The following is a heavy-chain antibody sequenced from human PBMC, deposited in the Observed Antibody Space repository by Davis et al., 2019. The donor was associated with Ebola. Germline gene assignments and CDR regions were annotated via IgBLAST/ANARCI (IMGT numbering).Heavy chain of an antibody. Sequence: SETLSPTCTVSGGSISSYYWSWIRQPPGKGLEWIGYIYYSGSTNYNPSLKSRVTIPVDTSKNQFSLKLSSVTAADTAVYYCARGVLRFLEYGMDVWGQGTTVTVSS. D-gene: IGHD3-3*01. V-gene: IGHV4-59*01. CDR2: IYYSGST. CDR3: ARGVLRFLEYGMDV. CDR1: GGSISSYY. J-gene: IGHJ6*02.